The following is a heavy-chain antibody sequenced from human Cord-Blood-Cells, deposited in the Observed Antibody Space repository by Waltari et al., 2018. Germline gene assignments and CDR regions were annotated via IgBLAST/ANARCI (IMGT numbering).Heavy chain of an antibody. CDR2: IYSGGST. CDR3: ARGFREGAADY. D-gene: IGHD1-26*01. Sequence: EVQLVESGGGLVQPGGSLRLSCAASGFTVSSNYMSWVRRAPGKGLECVAVIYSGGSTYYADSVKGRFTISRDNSKSTLYLQMNSLRAEDTAVYYCARGFREGAADYWGQGTLVTVSS. CDR1: GFTVSSNY. V-gene: IGHV3-66*01. J-gene: IGHJ4*02.